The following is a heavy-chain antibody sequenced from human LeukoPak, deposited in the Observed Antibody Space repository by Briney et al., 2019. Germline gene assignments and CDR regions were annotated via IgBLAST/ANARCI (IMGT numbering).Heavy chain of an antibody. CDR3: ARQIYGLFVY. CDR1: GFTFSSNW. V-gene: IGHV3-7*05. CDR2: IKEDGSKK. J-gene: IGHJ4*02. D-gene: IGHD2/OR15-2a*01. Sequence: PGGSLRLSCAASGFTFSSNWMSWVRQARGKGREWVANIKEDGSKKYYVDSVKGRFTISRDNAKNSLYLQMDSLRAEDTAVYYCARQIYGLFVYWGQGTLVTVSS.